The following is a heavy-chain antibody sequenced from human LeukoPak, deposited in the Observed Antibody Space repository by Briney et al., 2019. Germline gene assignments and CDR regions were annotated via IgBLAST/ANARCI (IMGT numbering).Heavy chain of an antibody. J-gene: IGHJ6*02. CDR3: ARVYPGYQLLLYV. D-gene: IGHD2-2*01. CDR2: INPNSGGT. CDR1: GYTFTGYY. V-gene: IGHV1-2*02. Sequence: ASVKVSRKASGYTFTGYYMHWVRQAPGQGLEWMGWINPNSGGTNYAQKFQGRVTMTRDTSISTAYMELSRLRSDDTAVYYCARVYPGYQLLLYVWGQGTTVTVSS.